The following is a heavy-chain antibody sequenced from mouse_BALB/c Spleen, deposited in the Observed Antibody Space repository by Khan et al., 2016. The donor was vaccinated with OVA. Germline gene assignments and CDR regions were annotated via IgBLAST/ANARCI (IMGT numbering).Heavy chain of an antibody. Sequence: EVHLVESGGDLVKPGGSLKLSCAVSGFTFSTYGMSWVRQTPDMRLEWVATISTGGHYTYYPDSVKGRFTISRDNAMNTLYLQMSILKSEDTAIYYCTRLAYYYNSEGFAYWGQGTLVAVSA. CDR3: TRLAYYYNSEGFAY. J-gene: IGHJ3*01. D-gene: IGHD1-1*01. V-gene: IGHV5-6*01. CDR2: ISTGGHYT. CDR1: GFTFSTYG.